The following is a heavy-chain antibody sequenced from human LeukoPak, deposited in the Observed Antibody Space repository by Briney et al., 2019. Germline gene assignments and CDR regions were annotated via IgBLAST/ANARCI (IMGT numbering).Heavy chain of an antibody. Sequence: ASVKVSCKASRYTFTGYYMHWVRLAPGQGLEWMGWTHPNSGGTNYAQKFQGRVTMTRDTSISTAYMELSGLRSDDTAVYYCARDPSYYYDSRSLSYYFDYWGQGTLVTVSS. V-gene: IGHV1-2*02. CDR3: ARDPSYYYDSRSLSYYFDY. CDR1: RYTFTGYY. CDR2: THPNSGGT. J-gene: IGHJ4*02. D-gene: IGHD3-22*01.